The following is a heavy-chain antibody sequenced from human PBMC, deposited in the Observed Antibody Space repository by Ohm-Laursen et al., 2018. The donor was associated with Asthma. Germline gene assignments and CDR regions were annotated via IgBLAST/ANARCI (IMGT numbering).Heavy chain of an antibody. J-gene: IGHJ4*02. CDR3: AKDRVYGDGLLAYDY. V-gene: IGHV3-23*01. Sequence: SLRLSCAASGFTFSDYYMSWVRQPPGKGLEFVSDISGNGGVITNADSVKGRFTISRDNSKNTVYLQMNSLRAEDTAVYYCAKDRVYGDGLLAYDYWGQGTLVTVSP. CDR2: ISGNGGVI. D-gene: IGHD2-8*01. CDR1: GFTFSDYY.